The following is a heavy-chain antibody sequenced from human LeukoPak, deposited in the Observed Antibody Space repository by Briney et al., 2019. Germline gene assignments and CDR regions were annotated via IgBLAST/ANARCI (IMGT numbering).Heavy chain of an antibody. CDR1: GFTFSSYA. J-gene: IGHJ4*02. D-gene: IGHD3-22*01. CDR3: AKDGSYYDSSGYYS. CDR2: ISGSGGST. V-gene: IGHV3-23*01. Sequence: GGSLRLSCAASGFTFSSYAMNWVRQAPGKGLEWVSAISGSGGSTYYADSVKGRFTISRDNSKNTLYLQMNSLRAEDTAVYCCAKDGSYYDSSGYYSWGQGTLVTVSS.